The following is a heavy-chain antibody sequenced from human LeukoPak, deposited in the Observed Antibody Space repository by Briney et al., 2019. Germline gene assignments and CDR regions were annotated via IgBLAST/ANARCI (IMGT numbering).Heavy chain of an antibody. CDR3: AREYSSSTGKASDY. D-gene: IGHD6-6*01. CDR1: GFTVSSNY. Sequence: GGSLRLSCAASGFTVSSNYMSWVRQAPGKGLEWVSVIYSGGSTYYADSVKGRFTISRDNAKNSLYLQMNSLRAEDTAVYYCAREYSSSTGKASDYWGQGTLVTVSS. V-gene: IGHV3-66*01. CDR2: IYSGGST. J-gene: IGHJ4*02.